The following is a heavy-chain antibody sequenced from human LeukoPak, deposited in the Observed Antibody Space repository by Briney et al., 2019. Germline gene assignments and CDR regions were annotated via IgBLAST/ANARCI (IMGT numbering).Heavy chain of an antibody. J-gene: IGHJ4*02. CDR1: GGSLSSGDYY. CDR2: IYYSGSA. Sequence: PSETLSLTCAASGGSLSSGDYYWSWIRQPPGKGLEWIGYIYYSGSAYYNPSLKSRLTISVDTSKNQFSLTLSSVTAADTAVYYCARDFSSTSCIDYWGQGTLVTVSS. CDR3: ARDFSSTSCIDY. D-gene: IGHD2-2*01. V-gene: IGHV4-30-4*08.